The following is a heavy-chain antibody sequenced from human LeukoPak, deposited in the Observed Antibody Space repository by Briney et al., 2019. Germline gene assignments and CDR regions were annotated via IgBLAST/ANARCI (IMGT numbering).Heavy chain of an antibody. CDR2: IYTSGST. CDR3: ARDGNGVRYNWFDP. CDR1: GGSLSSGSYY. J-gene: IGHJ5*02. Sequence: SETLSLTCPVSGGSLSSGSYYWSWIRHPAGKGLEWIGRIYTSGSTNYNPTLKSRVTISVDTSKNQFSLKLSSVTAADTAVYYCARDGNGVRYNWFDPWGQGTLVTVSS. D-gene: IGHD3-9*01. V-gene: IGHV4-61*02.